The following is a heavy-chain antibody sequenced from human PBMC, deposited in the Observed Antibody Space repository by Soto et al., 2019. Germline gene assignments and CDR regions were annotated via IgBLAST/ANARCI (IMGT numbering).Heavy chain of an antibody. J-gene: IGHJ6*03. Sequence: QVQLQESGPGLVKPSQTLSLTCTVSGGSISSGGYYWSWIRQHPGKGLEWIGYIYYSGSTYYNPSLNSRVTISVDTSKNQFSLKLSSVTAADTAVYYCAREIVVMTGYMDVWGKGTTVTVSS. CDR1: GGSISSGGYY. CDR3: AREIVVMTGYMDV. D-gene: IGHD2-15*01. CDR2: IYYSGST. V-gene: IGHV4-31*03.